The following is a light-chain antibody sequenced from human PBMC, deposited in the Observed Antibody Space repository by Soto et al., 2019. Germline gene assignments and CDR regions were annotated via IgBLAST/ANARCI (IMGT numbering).Light chain of an antibody. CDR2: RNN. Sequence: QSVLTQSPSASGTPGQKVTISCSGSRSNIGSNEVYWYQQLPGTAPKLLIYRNNQRPSGVPDRFSGSKSGTSASLAISGLRSEDEADYYCAVWDDSLSGPVFGGGTKLTVL. CDR3: AVWDDSLSGPV. J-gene: IGLJ3*02. CDR1: RSNIGSNE. V-gene: IGLV1-47*01.